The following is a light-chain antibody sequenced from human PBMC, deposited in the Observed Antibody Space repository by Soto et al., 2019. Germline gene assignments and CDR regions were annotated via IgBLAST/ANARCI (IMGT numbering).Light chain of an antibody. CDR2: EVS. Sequence: QSVLIQPPSVSGPPGQSVTISCTGTSSDVGGYNYVSWYQQHPGKAPKLMIYEVSKRPSGVPDRFSGSNSGNTASLTVSGLQAEDEADYYCSSYAGSNNYVFGTGTKVTVL. V-gene: IGLV2-8*01. CDR3: SSYAGSNNYV. J-gene: IGLJ1*01. CDR1: SSDVGGYNY.